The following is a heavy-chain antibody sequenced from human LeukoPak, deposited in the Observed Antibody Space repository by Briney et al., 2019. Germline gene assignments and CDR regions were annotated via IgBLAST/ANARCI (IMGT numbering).Heavy chain of an antibody. CDR1: GFTFSDYD. J-gene: IGHJ4*02. CDR3: ARVAKERVGGIYYFDY. V-gene: IGHV3-13*01. CDR2: TGTAGDT. D-gene: IGHD1-1*01. Sequence: PRGSPRLSCAASGFTFSDYDMHWGRPATRKGLEWVSPTGTAGDTDYTGSVKGRFTISREGPKNSLYLQMNSLRAGDTAVYYCARVAKERVGGIYYFDYWGQGTLVTVSS.